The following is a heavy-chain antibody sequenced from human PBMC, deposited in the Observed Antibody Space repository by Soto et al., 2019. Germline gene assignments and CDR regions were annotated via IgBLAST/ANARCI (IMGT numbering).Heavy chain of an antibody. D-gene: IGHD2-8*01. J-gene: IGHJ5*02. V-gene: IGHV4-30-2*01. CDR2: IYHSGST. CDR3: ARWWMYAPLFDP. CDR1: GGSISSGGYS. Sequence: QLQLQESGSGLVKPSQTLSLTCAVSGGSISSGGYSWSWIRQPPGKGLEWIGYIYHSGSTYYNPSLKSRVTISVDRSKTQFSLKLSSVTAADTGVYYCARWWMYAPLFDPWGQGTLVTVSS.